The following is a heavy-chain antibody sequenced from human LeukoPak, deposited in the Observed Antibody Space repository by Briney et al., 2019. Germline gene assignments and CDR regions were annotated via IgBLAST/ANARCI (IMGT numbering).Heavy chain of an antibody. V-gene: IGHV3-23*01. Sequence: GGSLRLSCAGSGFTFDNYAMTWVRQAPGKGLEWVASLTGYGDTTYYPDSVRGRFTISRDNAKNTLWLQMSSLRAEDTAVYYCAQGPGDYSPYYFTYWGLGTLVSVSS. CDR2: LTGYGDTT. CDR1: GFTFDNYA. D-gene: IGHD2-21*01. J-gene: IGHJ4*02. CDR3: AQGPGDYSPYYFTY.